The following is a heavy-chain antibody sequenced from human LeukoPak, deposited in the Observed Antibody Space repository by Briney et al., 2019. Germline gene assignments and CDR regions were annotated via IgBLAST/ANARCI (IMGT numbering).Heavy chain of an antibody. Sequence: PGGSLRLSCAASGFTSSSYAMSWVRQAPGKGLEWVSAISGSGGSTYYADSVKGRFTISRDNSKNTLYLQMNSLRAEDTAVYYCAKDTGDRDAFDIWGQGTMVTVSS. CDR3: AKDTGDRDAFDI. D-gene: IGHD2-8*02. CDR1: GFTSSSYA. J-gene: IGHJ3*02. CDR2: ISGSGGST. V-gene: IGHV3-23*01.